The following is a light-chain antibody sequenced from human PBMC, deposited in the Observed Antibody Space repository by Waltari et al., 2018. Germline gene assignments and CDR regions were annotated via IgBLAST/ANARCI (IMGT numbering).Light chain of an antibody. V-gene: IGLV3-21*02. Sequence: SYVLTQPPSVSVAPGQTAIISCGGYNIGRKSVHWYQQKPGQAPILVVYKDDDRPSGIPERFSGSNSGHTATLTISRVGAGDEADYYCQVWSGSRDHYVFGSGTKVTFL. CDR2: KDD. CDR3: QVWSGSRDHYV. CDR1: NIGRKS. J-gene: IGLJ1*01.